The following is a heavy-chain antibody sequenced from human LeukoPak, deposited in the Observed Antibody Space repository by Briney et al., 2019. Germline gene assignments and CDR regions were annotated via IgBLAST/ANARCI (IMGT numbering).Heavy chain of an antibody. CDR1: GFTFSSYS. CDR3: ARDSLAAAGILDY. Sequence: GGSLRLSCAASGFTFSSYSMNWVRQAPGKGLEWVSSVSSSSYIYYADSVKGRFTISRDNAKNSLYLQMNSLRAEDTAVYYCARDSLAAAGILDYWGQGTLVTVSS. V-gene: IGHV3-21*01. J-gene: IGHJ4*02. CDR2: VSSSSYI. D-gene: IGHD6-13*01.